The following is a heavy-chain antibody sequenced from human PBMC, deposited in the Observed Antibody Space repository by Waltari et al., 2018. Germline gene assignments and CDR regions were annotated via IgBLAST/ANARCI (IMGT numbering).Heavy chain of an antibody. CDR1: GYTFTGYS. CDR2: INPNRGGT. Sequence: QVQLVQSGAEVKKPGASVKVACKASGYTFTGYSLPWVRQAPGQGREWRGWINPNRGGTNYAQKFQGRVTMTRDTSISTAYMELSRLRSDDTAVYYCARASTPDIVVVPAAIGYWGQGTLVTVSS. CDR3: ARASTPDIVVVPAAIGY. J-gene: IGHJ4*02. D-gene: IGHD2-2*01. V-gene: IGHV1-2*02.